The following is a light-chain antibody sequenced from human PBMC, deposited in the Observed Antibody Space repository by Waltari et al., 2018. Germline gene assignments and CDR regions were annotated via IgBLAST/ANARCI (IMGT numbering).Light chain of an antibody. V-gene: IGKV3-20*01. Sequence: EVVLTQSPGTLSLSPGERATLSCRASQSVGKYLAWYQQRPGQAPRLLISAASTRATGSPDMFSGSGSGTDFSLIISRLEPEDFAVYYCHDPERLPAKFGQGTKVEIK. CDR1: QSVGKY. J-gene: IGKJ1*01. CDR3: HDPERLPAK. CDR2: AAS.